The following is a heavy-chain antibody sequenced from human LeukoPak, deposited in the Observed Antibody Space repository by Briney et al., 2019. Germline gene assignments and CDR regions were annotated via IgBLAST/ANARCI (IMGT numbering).Heavy chain of an antibody. V-gene: IGHV4-31*03. CDR1: GGSISSGGYY. Sequence: PSQTLSLTCTVSGGSISSGGYYWSWIRQHPGKGLEWIGYIYYSGSTYYIPSLKSRVTISVDTSKNQFSLKLSSVTAADTAVYYCARGPLVNFWSGYYYFDYWGPGTLVTVSS. J-gene: IGHJ4*02. D-gene: IGHD3-3*01. CDR2: IYYSGST. CDR3: ARGPLVNFWSGYYYFDY.